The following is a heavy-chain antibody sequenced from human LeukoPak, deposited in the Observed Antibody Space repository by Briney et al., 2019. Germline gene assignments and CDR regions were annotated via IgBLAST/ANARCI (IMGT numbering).Heavy chain of an antibody. D-gene: IGHD2-15*01. J-gene: IGHJ4*02. CDR1: GFIFSSYW. CDR3: AREGVVAAHDY. Sequence: GESLKISCAGSGFIFSSYWMSWVRQAPGKGLEWVANIKHDGGDKYYVDSVKGRFTISRDNAKSSLYLQMNSLRAEDTAVYYCAREGVVAAHDYWGQGTLVTVSS. V-gene: IGHV3-7*01. CDR2: IKHDGGDK.